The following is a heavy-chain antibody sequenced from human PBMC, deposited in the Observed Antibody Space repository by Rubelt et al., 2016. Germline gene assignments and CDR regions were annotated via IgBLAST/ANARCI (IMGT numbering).Heavy chain of an antibody. D-gene: IGHD3-10*01. Sequence: VQLLESGGGLVQPGGSLRLSCAASGFTFSDSYMSWIRQAPGKGLEWVSYISTSSTYTNYADSVRGLFTISRDDAKNSLYLQMNSLRAEDTAVYYCARDFRPGYYFDHWGQGTLVTVSS. CDR1: GFTFSDSY. CDR2: ISTSSTYT. CDR3: ARDFRPGYYFDH. J-gene: IGHJ4*02. V-gene: IGHV3-11*06.